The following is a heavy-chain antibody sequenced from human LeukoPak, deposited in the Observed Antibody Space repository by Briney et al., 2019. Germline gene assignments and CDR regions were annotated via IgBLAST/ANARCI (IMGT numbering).Heavy chain of an antibody. CDR3: ARDPGRRYFDY. Sequence: SETLSLTCTVSGGSISSSSHYWGWIRRPPGKGLEWIGYIHYSESTKYNPSLKSRVTMSVDTSKNQFYLKLSSVTAADTAVYYCARDPGRRYFDYWGQGTLVTVSS. CDR2: IHYSEST. CDR1: GGSISSSSHY. J-gene: IGHJ4*02. V-gene: IGHV4-61*01.